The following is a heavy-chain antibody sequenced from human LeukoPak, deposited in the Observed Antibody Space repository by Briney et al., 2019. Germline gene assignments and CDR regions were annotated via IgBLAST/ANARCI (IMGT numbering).Heavy chain of an antibody. D-gene: IGHD3-9*01. Sequence: GGSLRLSCAASGFTFSSYAMSWVRQAPGKGLEWGSAISSSGGSKYYADSVKGRFTISRDNSKNTLYLQMNSLRAEDTAVYYCAKERPITIFQYNRPTFGYWCQGTLVTVSS. CDR1: GFTFSSYA. V-gene: IGHV3-23*01. CDR3: AKERPITIFQYNRPTFGY. CDR2: ISSSGGSK. J-gene: IGHJ4*02.